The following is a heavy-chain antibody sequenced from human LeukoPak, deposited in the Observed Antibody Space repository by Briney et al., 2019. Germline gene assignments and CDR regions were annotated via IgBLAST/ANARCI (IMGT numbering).Heavy chain of an antibody. CDR3: AKDFAYGSGYYYYMDV. CDR2: IFPSGGEI. CDR1: GFTFSTFA. Sequence: GGSLRLSCAASGFTFSTFAMIWVRQPPGKGLEWVSSIFPSGGEIHYADSVKGRFTISRDNSKTTLYLQMNSLRAEDTAVYYCAKDFAYGSGYYYYMDVWGKGTTVTISS. J-gene: IGHJ6*03. D-gene: IGHD3-10*01. V-gene: IGHV3-23*01.